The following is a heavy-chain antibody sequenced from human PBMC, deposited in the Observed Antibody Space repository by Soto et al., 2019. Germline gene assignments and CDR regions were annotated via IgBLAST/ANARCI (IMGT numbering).Heavy chain of an antibody. CDR3: ARDMGPSSGYYPYCFDP. D-gene: IGHD3-22*01. Sequence: QVQLVQSGAEVKKPGSSVKVSCKASGGTFSSYAISWVRQAPGQGLEWMGEIIPIFGTANYAQKFKGRVTITADESPSTAYMELSSLRSEDTAVYYCARDMGPSSGYYPYCFDPWGQGTLVTVSS. J-gene: IGHJ5*02. CDR1: GGTFSSYA. V-gene: IGHV1-69*12. CDR2: IIPIFGTA.